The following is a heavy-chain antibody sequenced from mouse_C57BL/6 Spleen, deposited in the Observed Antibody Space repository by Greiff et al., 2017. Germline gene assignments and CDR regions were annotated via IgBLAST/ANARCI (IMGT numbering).Heavy chain of an antibody. CDR1: GYTFTSYW. Sequence: QVQLQQPGAELVMPGASVKLSCKASGYTFTSYWMHWVKQRPGQGLEWIGEIDPSDSYTNYNQKFKGKSTLTVDKSSSTAYMQLSSLTSEDSAVYYCARTGTAQASWYFDVWGTGTTVTVSS. J-gene: IGHJ1*03. D-gene: IGHD3-2*02. V-gene: IGHV1-69*01. CDR2: IDPSDSYT. CDR3: ARTGTAQASWYFDV.